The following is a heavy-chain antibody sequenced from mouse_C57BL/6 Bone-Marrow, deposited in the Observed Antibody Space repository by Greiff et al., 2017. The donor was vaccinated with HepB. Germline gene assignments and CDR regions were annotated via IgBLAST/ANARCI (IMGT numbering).Heavy chain of an antibody. Sequence: EVQLQQSGPELVKPGASVKISCKASGYTFTDYYMNWVKQSHGKSLEWIGDINPNNGGTSYNQKFKGKATLTVDKSSSTAYMELRSLTSEDSAVYYCASEPHYYGSSYPFAYWGQGTLVTVSA. V-gene: IGHV1-26*01. CDR1: GYTFTDYY. CDR3: ASEPHYYGSSYPFAY. CDR2: INPNNGGT. J-gene: IGHJ3*01. D-gene: IGHD1-1*01.